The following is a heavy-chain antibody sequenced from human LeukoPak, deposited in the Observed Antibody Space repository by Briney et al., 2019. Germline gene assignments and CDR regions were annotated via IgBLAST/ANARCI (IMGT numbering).Heavy chain of an antibody. Sequence: SETLSLTCTVSGGSISSYYWSWIRQPPGKGLEWIGYIYYSGSTNYNPSLKSRVTISVDTSKNQFSLKLSPVTAADTAVYYCARDRGYGSYLFGGLGNAFDIWGQGTMVTVSS. CDR1: GGSISSYY. CDR3: ARDRGYGSYLFGGLGNAFDI. V-gene: IGHV4-59*01. D-gene: IGHD1-26*01. CDR2: IYYSGST. J-gene: IGHJ3*02.